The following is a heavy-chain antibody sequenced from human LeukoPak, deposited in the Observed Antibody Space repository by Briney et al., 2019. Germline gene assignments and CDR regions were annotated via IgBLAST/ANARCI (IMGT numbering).Heavy chain of an antibody. CDR2: VNFGGDDT. CDR3: TRGWSAPDY. CDR1: XFTFSTYA. D-gene: IGHD6-13*01. V-gene: IGHV3-23*01. J-gene: IGHJ4*02. Sequence: PGGSLRLSCAASXFTFSTYAMSWVRQAPGKGLEWVSSVNFGGDDTYYADSVKGRFAVSRDTSTNTLYLQMNSLRAEDTAVYYCTRGWSAPDYWGQGILVTVSS.